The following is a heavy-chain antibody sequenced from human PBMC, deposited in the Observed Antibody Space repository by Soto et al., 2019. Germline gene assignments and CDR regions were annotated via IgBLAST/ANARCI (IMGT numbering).Heavy chain of an antibody. V-gene: IGHV1-3*01. Sequence: ASVKVSCKASGYTFTSYPIHWVRQAPGQRLEWMGWINAGNGNTKYSQKFQGRVTITRDTSASTAYMELSSLRSQDTAVYYCARVLGVAKGDYWGQGTLVTVSS. CDR1: GYTFTSYP. J-gene: IGHJ4*02. D-gene: IGHD3-3*01. CDR2: INAGNGNT. CDR3: ARVLGVAKGDY.